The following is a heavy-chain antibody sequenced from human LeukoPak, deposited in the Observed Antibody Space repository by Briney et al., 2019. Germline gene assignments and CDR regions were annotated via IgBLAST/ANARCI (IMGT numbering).Heavy chain of an antibody. J-gene: IGHJ4*02. V-gene: IGHV3-7*03. CDR2: IKQDGSEK. Sequence: GGSLRLSCAASGFTFSTYWMSWVRQAPGKGLEWVANIKQDGSEKYYMDSVKGRFTISRDNAKNSLYLQMNSLRAEDTAVYYCARDRGWLQFDYWGQGTLVTVSS. D-gene: IGHD5-24*01. CDR3: ARDRGWLQFDY. CDR1: GFTFSTYW.